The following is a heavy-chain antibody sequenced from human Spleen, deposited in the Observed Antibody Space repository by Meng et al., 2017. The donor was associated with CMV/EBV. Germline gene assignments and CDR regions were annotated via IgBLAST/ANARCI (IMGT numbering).Heavy chain of an antibody. J-gene: IGHJ4*02. D-gene: IGHD6-19*01. CDR1: GGSIRSSSYY. V-gene: IGHV4-39*01. Sequence: SETLSLTCTVSGGSIRSSSYYWGWIRQPPGKGLEWIGNIYYSGGTNYSPSLKSRVSISVDTSNNQFSLKLSSVTAADTAVYYCVRRWGSSGWYLYFDNWGQGTLVTVSS. CDR2: IYYSGGT. CDR3: VRRWGSSGWYLYFDN.